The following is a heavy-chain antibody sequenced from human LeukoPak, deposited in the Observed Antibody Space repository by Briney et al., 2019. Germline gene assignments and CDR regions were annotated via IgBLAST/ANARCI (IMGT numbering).Heavy chain of an antibody. CDR3: ARGIPGAASAFDV. D-gene: IGHD2-2*01. V-gene: IGHV3-23*01. CDR1: GFTFSSYA. J-gene: IGHJ3*01. CDR2: ISGSGGST. Sequence: GGSLRLSCAASGFTFSSYAMSWVRQAPGKGLEWVSAISGSGGSTYYADSVKGRFTISRDNAKNSLSLQVNSLRDDDTAVYYCARGIPGAASAFDVWGQGTMVTVSS.